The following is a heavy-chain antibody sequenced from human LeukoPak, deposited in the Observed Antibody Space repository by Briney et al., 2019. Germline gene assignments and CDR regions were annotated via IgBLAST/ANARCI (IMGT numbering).Heavy chain of an antibody. D-gene: IGHD3-22*01. CDR1: GGSFSGYY. Sequence: SETLSLTCAVYGGSFSGYYWSWIRQPPGKGLEWIGEINHSGSTNYNPSLKSRVTISVDTSKNQFSLKLSSVTAADTAVYYCATASYYYDSSGYTYYFDYWGQGTLVTVSS. CDR2: INHSGST. J-gene: IGHJ4*02. CDR3: ATASYYYDSSGYTYYFDY. V-gene: IGHV4-34*01.